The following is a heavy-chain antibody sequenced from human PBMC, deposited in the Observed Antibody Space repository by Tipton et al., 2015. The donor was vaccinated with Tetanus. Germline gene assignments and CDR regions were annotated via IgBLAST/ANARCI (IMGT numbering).Heavy chain of an antibody. D-gene: IGHD6-19*01. J-gene: IGHJ4*02. Sequence: GLVKPSGTLSVTCAVSGGSIRTSTWWTWVRQPPGKGLEWLGEVFHSGSTSYNPSLRGRVTISVDTSKTHFYLNLSSVTAADTAVYYCARPIKQWLVPVDSWGQGTLVTVSS. CDR3: ARPIKQWLVPVDS. CDR2: VFHSGST. V-gene: IGHV4-4*02. CDR1: GGSIRTSTW.